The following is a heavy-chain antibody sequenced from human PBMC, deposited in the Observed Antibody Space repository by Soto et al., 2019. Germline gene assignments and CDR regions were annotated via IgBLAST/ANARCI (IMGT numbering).Heavy chain of an antibody. CDR1: GFTFSASV. D-gene: IGHD3-22*01. CDR3: AREEFKDGRGHFDY. J-gene: IGHJ4*02. V-gene: IGHV3-30-3*01. Sequence: QVQLVGSGGGVVQPGGSLRLSCAASGFTFSASVMHWVRQAPGKGLEWMAIISYGGNNKYYADSVKGRFTISRDISESTLYLQMNSLRAEDTAVYYCAREEFKDGRGHFDYWGQGTLVSVSS. CDR2: ISYGGNNK.